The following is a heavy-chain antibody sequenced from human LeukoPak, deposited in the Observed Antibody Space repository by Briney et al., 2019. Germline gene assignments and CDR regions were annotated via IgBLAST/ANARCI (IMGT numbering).Heavy chain of an antibody. CDR2: IYYSGST. Sequence: SETLSLTCTVSGGSISSSSYYWGWIRQPPGKGLEWIGSIYYSGSTYYNPSLKSRVTISVDTSKNQFSLKLSSVTAADTAVYYCARVTGELLAGYFDYWGQGTLVTVSS. V-gene: IGHV4-39*07. J-gene: IGHJ4*02. CDR3: ARVTGELLAGYFDY. D-gene: IGHD1-26*01. CDR1: GGSISSSSYY.